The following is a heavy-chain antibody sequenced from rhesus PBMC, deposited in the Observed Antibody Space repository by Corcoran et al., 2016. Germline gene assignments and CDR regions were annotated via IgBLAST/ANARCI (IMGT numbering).Heavy chain of an antibody. Sequence: EVQLVQSGAEVKKPGASVKISCKASGYTFTDYYLHWVRQAPGKELEWMGRVDPEDGEARPAQQFQDRVTNTADTSTATAYMDLSSLRSEDTAVYYCATDARGGSYSVDYWGQGVLVTVSS. CDR3: ATDARGGSYSVDY. D-gene: IGHD1-44*02. J-gene: IGHJ4*01. CDR1: GYTFTDYY. CDR2: VDPEDGEA. V-gene: IGHV1-111*02.